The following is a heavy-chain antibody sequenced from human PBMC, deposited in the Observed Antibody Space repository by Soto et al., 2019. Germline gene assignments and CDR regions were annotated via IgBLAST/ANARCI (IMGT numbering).Heavy chain of an antibody. CDR3: ARDLVRDYGDYAGTTYYYYYMDV. J-gene: IGHJ6*03. CDR1: GGSISSGGYY. V-gene: IGHV4-31*03. D-gene: IGHD4-17*01. CDR2: IYYSGST. Sequence: SLTCTVSGGSISSGGYYWSWIRQHPGKGLEWIGYIYYSGSTYYNPSLKSRVTISVDTSKNQFSLKLSSVTAADTAVYYCARDLVRDYGDYAGTTYYYYYMDVWGKGTTVTVSS.